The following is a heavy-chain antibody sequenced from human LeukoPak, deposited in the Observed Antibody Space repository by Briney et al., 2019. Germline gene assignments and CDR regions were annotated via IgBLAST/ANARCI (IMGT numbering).Heavy chain of an antibody. CDR1: GGSISSYY. D-gene: IGHD5-24*01. V-gene: IGHV4-4*09. CDR2: IHSTGTT. J-gene: IGHJ4*02. CDR3: ARHARRDAYNPNDY. Sequence: SETLSPSCTVSGGSISSYYWSWIRQPPGKELQWIGYIHSTGTTKFNPSLESRVTMSVDTTKNQFSLKLSSVTAADTAVYYCARHARRDAYNPNDYWGQGTLVTVSS.